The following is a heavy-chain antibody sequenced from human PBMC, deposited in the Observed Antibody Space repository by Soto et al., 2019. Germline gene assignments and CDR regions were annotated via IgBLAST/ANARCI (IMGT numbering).Heavy chain of an antibody. J-gene: IGHJ4*02. CDR3: ARSEEMATNSDDY. V-gene: IGHV5-51*01. Sequence: GESLKISCKGPGYSFTSYWIGWVRQMPGKGLEWMGIIYPGDSDTRYSPSFQGQVTISADKSISTAYLQWSSLKASDTAMYYCARSEEMATNSDDYRGQGTLVTVSS. CDR2: IYPGDSDT. CDR1: GYSFTSYW. D-gene: IGHD5-12*01.